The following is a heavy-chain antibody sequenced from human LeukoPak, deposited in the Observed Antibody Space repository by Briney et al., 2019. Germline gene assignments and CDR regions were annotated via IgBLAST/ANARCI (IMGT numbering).Heavy chain of an antibody. D-gene: IGHD6-19*01. CDR3: ARGYSSGFGN. CDR1: GYTFSDYY. Sequence: GASVKVSCKASGYTFSDYYMHWVRQAPGQGLEWMGIINPSRGSTSYAQKFQGRVTVTRDTSTSTVYMDLSSLGSEDTAVYYCARGYSSGFGNWGQGTLVTVSS. CDR2: INPSRGST. V-gene: IGHV1-46*01. J-gene: IGHJ4*02.